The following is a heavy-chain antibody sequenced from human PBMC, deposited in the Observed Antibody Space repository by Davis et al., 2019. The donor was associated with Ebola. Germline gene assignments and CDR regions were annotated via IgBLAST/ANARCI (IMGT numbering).Heavy chain of an antibody. V-gene: IGHV4-61*01. CDR3: ARVRTMVQGVIITSRYFDL. CDR2: IYYSGST. CDR1: GGSVSSGSYY. Sequence: SETLSLTCTVSGGSVSSGSYYWSWIRQPPGKGLEWIVYIYYSGSTNYNPSLKSRVTISVDTSKNQFSLKLSSVTAADTAVYYCARVRTMVQGVIITSRYFDLWGRGTLVTVSS. J-gene: IGHJ2*01. D-gene: IGHD3-10*01.